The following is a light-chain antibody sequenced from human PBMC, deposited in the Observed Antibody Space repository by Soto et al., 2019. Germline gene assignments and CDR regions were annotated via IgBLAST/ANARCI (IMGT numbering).Light chain of an antibody. Sequence: DIQMTQSPSSLSASVGDRVTITCRASQGIRNDVGWYQQKPGKAPKRLIYGASSFESGVPSRFSGSGSGTDFTLTISSLQPEDFATYYCLQHNSYPLTFGGGTKVEIK. V-gene: IGKV1-17*01. CDR1: QGIRND. J-gene: IGKJ4*01. CDR3: LQHNSYPLT. CDR2: GAS.